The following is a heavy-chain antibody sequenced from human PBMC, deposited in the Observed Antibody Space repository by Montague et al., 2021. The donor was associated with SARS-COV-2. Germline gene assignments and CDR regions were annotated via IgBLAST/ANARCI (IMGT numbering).Heavy chain of an antibody. J-gene: IGHJ4*02. D-gene: IGHD4-17*01. CDR1: GDSIGSKGYY. CDR2: IYSGGTVSYSGTT. CDR3: ARGTRHDYGYAHYFDY. V-gene: IGHV4-39*01. Sequence: SETLSLTCSVSGDSIGSKGYYWDWIRQSPGKGLEWIGTIYSGGTVSYSGTTYYNPSLKSRVTISVDTSKNQFSLKLTSVTASDTAVYYCARGTRHDYGYAHYFDYWGQGALVTVSS.